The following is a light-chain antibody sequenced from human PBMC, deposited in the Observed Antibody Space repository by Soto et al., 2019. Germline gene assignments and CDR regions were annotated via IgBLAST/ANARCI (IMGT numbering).Light chain of an antibody. Sequence: EIVMTPSPGTLSVSPGERATLSCLPSQNVFSNVAWYQQRPGQPPRLLISGASTRATGVSARFSASGSGTDFTLTITSLQSEDFAVYYCQQYKLWPPINCGQGTRRAIK. CDR3: QQYKLWPPIN. CDR1: QNVFSN. CDR2: GAS. J-gene: IGKJ5*01. V-gene: IGKV3-15*01.